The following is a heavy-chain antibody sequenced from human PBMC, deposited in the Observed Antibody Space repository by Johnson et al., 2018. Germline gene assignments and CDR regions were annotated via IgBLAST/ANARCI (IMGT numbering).Heavy chain of an antibody. CDR1: GFTLSSYT. J-gene: IGHJ1*01. Sequence: QVQLVQSGGGVVQPGRSLRLCCAASGFTLSSYTVYWVRQAPGGGLEWVAVMSCDGRNKYYADLVKGRFTISRDNSKNTLYLQMNSLRAEDTAVYYCAKDYYDSSGYPLGPFQDWGQGTLVTVSS. D-gene: IGHD3-22*01. CDR3: AKDYYDSSGYPLGPFQD. V-gene: IGHV3-30*04. CDR2: MSCDGRNK.